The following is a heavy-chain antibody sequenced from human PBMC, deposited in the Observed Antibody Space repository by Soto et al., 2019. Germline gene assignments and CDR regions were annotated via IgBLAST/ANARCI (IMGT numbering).Heavy chain of an antibody. CDR3: ARDLPPVDY. J-gene: IGHJ4*02. CDR2: ISAYNGNT. CDR1: GYTFSSYH. V-gene: IGHV1-18*01. Sequence: QIQLVQSGAEVKKPGATVKVSCKASGYTFSSYHITWVRQAPGQGLEWMGWISAYNGNTNYAQNLQGRVTMTTDPSTSTAYMELRSLRSDDTAVYYCARDLPPVDYWGQGTLVTVSS.